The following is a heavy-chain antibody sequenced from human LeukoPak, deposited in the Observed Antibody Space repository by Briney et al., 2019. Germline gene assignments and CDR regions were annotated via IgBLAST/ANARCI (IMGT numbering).Heavy chain of an antibody. CDR1: GGTFSSYT. J-gene: IGHJ3*02. Sequence: SVKVSCKASGGTFSSYTISWVRQAPGQGLEWMERIIPILGIANYAQKFQGRVTITADKSTSTAYMELSSLRSEDTAVYYCARADRGWGAFDIWGQGTMVTVSS. CDR3: ARADRGWGAFDI. CDR2: IIPILGIA. D-gene: IGHD1-26*01. V-gene: IGHV1-69*02.